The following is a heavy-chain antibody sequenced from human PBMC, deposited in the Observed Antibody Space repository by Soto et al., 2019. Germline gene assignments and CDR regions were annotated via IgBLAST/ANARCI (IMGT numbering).Heavy chain of an antibody. Sequence: ASVKVSCKASGYTFTSYDINRVRQAIGQGLEWMGWMNPNSGNTGYAQKFQGRVTMTRNTSISTAYMELSSLRSEDTAVYYCARGLLLWFGEKSYAFDIWGQGTMVTVSS. CDR1: GYTFTSYD. D-gene: IGHD3-10*01. V-gene: IGHV1-8*01. CDR3: ARGLLLWFGEKSYAFDI. CDR2: MNPNSGNT. J-gene: IGHJ3*02.